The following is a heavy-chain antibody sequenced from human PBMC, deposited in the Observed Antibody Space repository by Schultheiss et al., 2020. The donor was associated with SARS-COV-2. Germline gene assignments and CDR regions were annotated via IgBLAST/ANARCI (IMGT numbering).Heavy chain of an antibody. J-gene: IGHJ6*02. V-gene: IGHV3-48*04. CDR2: ISSSGSTI. CDR1: GFTFSSYA. CDR3: ARGGRDGYNSVYYYYGMDV. D-gene: IGHD5-24*01. Sequence: GGSLRLSCAASGFTFSSYAMSWVRQAPGKGLEWVSYISSSGSTIYYADSVKGRFTISRDNAKNSLYLQMNSLRAEDTAVYYCARGGRDGYNSVYYYYGMDVWGQGTTVTVSS.